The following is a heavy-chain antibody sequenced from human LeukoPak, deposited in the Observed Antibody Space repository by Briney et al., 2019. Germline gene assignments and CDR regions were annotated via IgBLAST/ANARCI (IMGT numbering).Heavy chain of an antibody. D-gene: IGHD5-18*01. CDR1: GFTFSNSG. CDR3: AKVSGYSYGYFDY. V-gene: IGHV3-23*01. Sequence: GGSLRLSCAASGFTFSNSGMTWVRQAPGKGLEWVSTISGYGGSTDYADSVKGRFTNSRDNSKNTLYLQMNSLRADDTAVYYCAKVSGYSYGYFDYWGQGTLVTVSS. J-gene: IGHJ4*02. CDR2: ISGYGGST.